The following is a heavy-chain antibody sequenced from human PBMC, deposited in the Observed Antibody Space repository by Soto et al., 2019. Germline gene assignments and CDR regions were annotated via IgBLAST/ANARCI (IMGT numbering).Heavy chain of an antibody. D-gene: IGHD6-19*01. CDR1: AFTFSRYW. Sequence: EVQLVESGGDLVQPGGSLRLYCAASAFTFSRYWMSWVRQIPGRGLEWVANIKEDGSERYYVDSVKGRFTISSDNAQNSLFLHMNSLRAEDTAVYFCARVAYSRGWIFDDWGKGTLVT. CDR2: IKEDGSER. V-gene: IGHV3-7*01. J-gene: IGHJ4*02. CDR3: ARVAYSRGWIFDD.